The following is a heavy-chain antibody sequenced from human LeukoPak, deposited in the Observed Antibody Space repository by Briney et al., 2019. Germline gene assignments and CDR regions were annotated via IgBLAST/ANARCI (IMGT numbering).Heavy chain of an antibody. D-gene: IGHD3-22*01. V-gene: IGHV1-8*01. CDR1: GYTFTTYD. CDR3: ARARCGSGSWDCAFDI. Sequence: ASVKVSCKASGYTFTTYDINWVPQATGQGLEWMGWMNPNSGNTGYAQKFQGRVTMTRNTSISTAYMELSSLRSEDTAVYYCARARCGSGSWDCAFDIWGQGTMVTVSS. J-gene: IGHJ3*02. CDR2: MNPNSGNT.